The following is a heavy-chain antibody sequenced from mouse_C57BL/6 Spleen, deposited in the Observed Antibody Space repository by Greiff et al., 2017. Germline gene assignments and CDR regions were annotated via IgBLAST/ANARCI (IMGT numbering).Heavy chain of an antibody. D-gene: IGHD2-3*01. CDR1: GYSITSGYY. V-gene: IGHV3-6*01. Sequence: DVKLVESGPGLVKPSQSLSLTCSVTGYSITSGYYWNWIRQFPGNKLEWMGYISYDGSNNYNPSLKNRISITRDTSKNQFFLKLNSVTTEDTATYYCARFDGYPFAYWGQGTLVTVSA. J-gene: IGHJ3*01. CDR3: ARFDGYPFAY. CDR2: ISYDGSN.